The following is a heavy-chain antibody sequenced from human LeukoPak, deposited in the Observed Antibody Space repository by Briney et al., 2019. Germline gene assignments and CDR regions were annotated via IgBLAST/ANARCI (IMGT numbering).Heavy chain of an antibody. V-gene: IGHV3-48*02. J-gene: IGHJ4*02. CDR1: GXSFTDYP. CDR3: ATDQRYAFDY. CDR2: IRTTAEGAKYA. Sequence: PGGSLRLSCATSGXSFTDYPVNWVRQAPGKGREWISNIRTTAEGAKYAYYADSVKGRVTISRDDGKNTLYLHMNSLRDDDTAVYYCATDQRYAFDYWGQGILVTVSS. D-gene: IGHD3-9*01.